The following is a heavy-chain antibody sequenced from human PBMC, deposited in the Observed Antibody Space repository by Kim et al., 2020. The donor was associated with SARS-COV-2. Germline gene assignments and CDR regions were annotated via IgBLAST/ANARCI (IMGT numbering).Heavy chain of an antibody. CDR2: FDPEDGET. Sequence: ASVKVSCKVSGYTLTELSMHWVRQAPGKGLEWMGGFDPEDGETIYAQKFQGRVTMTEDTSTDTAYMELSSLRSEDTAVYYCATAPAVAGPPYYYYYGMDVWGQGNTVTVSS. V-gene: IGHV1-24*01. CDR1: GYTLTELS. J-gene: IGHJ6*02. CDR3: ATAPAVAGPPYYYYYGMDV. D-gene: IGHD6-19*01.